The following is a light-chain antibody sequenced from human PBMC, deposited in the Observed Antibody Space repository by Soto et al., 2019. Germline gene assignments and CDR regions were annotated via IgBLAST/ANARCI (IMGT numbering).Light chain of an antibody. CDR2: KAS. CDR3: QQYNSYPWT. Sequence: DVQMTQSPSTLSASVGDRVTITCRASQSISSWLAWNQQKPGKAPKLLIYKASTLESGVPSNFSGSGSGTEFTLTISSLQPEDFATYYCQQYNSYPWTFGQGTKVDI. V-gene: IGKV1-5*03. CDR1: QSISSW. J-gene: IGKJ1*01.